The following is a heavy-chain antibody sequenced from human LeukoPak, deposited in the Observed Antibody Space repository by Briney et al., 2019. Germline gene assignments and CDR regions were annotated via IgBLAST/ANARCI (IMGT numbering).Heavy chain of an antibody. CDR1: GFTFSSYS. V-gene: IGHV3-21*01. D-gene: IGHD2-15*01. Sequence: GGSLRLSCAASGFTFSSYSMNWVRQAPGKGLEWVSSIISSSSYIYYADSVKGRFTISRDNAKNSLYLQMNSLRAEDTAVYYCARDDCSGGSCAFDYWGQGTLVTVSS. CDR3: ARDDCSGGSCAFDY. J-gene: IGHJ4*02. CDR2: IISSSSYI.